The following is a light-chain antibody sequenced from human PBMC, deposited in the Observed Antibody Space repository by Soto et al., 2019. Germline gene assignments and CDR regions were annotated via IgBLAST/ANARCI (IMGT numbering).Light chain of an antibody. V-gene: IGKV3-15*01. CDR1: QSVSSN. CDR2: GAS. CDR3: QQYNNWPET. Sequence: EIAMPQSPATLSVSPGERATLSCRASQSVSSNLAWYQQKPGQAPRLLIYGASTRATGIPARFSGSGSGTEFTLTISSLQSEDFAVYYCQQYNNWPETFGQGTKVDIK. J-gene: IGKJ1*01.